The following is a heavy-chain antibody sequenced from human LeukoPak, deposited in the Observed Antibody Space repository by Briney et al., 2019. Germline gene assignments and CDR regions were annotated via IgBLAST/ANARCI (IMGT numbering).Heavy chain of an antibody. V-gene: IGHV3-15*01. D-gene: IGHD2-2*01. CDR2: IKSETDGGTT. CDR3: ATTWSTRKCFDY. CDR1: GLTFNNTW. Sequence: GGSLRLSCAATGLTFNNTWMSWVRLAPGKGLEWVGRIKSETDGGTTEYAAPVKGRLTISRDDSENTLFLQMNSLKTEDTALYYCATTWSTRKCFDYWGRGTMVTVSS. J-gene: IGHJ4*02.